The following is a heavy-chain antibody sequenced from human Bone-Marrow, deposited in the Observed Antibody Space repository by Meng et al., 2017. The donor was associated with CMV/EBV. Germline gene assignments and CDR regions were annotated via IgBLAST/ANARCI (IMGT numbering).Heavy chain of an antibody. Sequence: GESLKISCAASGFTFSRYWMSWVRQAPGKGLEWVASIKQDESEKYYVDSVKGRFTISRDNAKNSLYLQMNSLRAEDTAVYYCARLNWYFDLWGGGTLVTVSS. J-gene: IGHJ2*01. CDR3: ARLNWYFDL. CDR2: IKQDESEK. V-gene: IGHV3-7*01. CDR1: GFTFSRYW.